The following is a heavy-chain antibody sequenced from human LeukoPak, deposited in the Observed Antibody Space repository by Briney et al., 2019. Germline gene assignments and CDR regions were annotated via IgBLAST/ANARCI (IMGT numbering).Heavy chain of an antibody. V-gene: IGHV5-51*01. D-gene: IGHD6-19*01. Sequence: GESLKTSCKGSGYSFTSYWIVWVRQMPGKGLEWMGIIYPGDSDTRYSPSFRGQVTLSADKSISTAYLQWSSLKASDTAMYYCARLSSGGEGGYYFDYWGQGTLVTVSS. J-gene: IGHJ4*02. CDR1: GYSFTSYW. CDR2: IYPGDSDT. CDR3: ARLSSGGEGGYYFDY.